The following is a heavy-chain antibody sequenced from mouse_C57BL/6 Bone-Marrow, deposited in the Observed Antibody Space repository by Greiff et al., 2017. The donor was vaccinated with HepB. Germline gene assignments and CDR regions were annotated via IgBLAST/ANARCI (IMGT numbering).Heavy chain of an antibody. CDR2: IYPGDGDT. J-gene: IGHJ1*03. CDR1: GYAFSSSW. Sequence: QVQLQQSGPELVKPGASVKISCKASGYAFSSSWMNWVKQRPGKGLEWIGRIYPGDGDTNYNGKFKGKATLTADKSSSTAYMQLSSLTSEDSAVYFCANGYGDGYWYFDVWGTGTTVTVSS. V-gene: IGHV1-82*01. D-gene: IGHD2-2*01. CDR3: ANGYGDGYWYFDV.